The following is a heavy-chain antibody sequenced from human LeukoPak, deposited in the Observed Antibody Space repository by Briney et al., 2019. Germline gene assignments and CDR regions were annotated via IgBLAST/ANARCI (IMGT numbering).Heavy chain of an antibody. V-gene: IGHV1-18*01. CDR3: ARDLGVVGATLDY. Sequence: ASVKVSCKASGYTFTSYGISWVRQAPGQGLEWMGWISAYNGNTNYAQKLQGRVTMTTDTSTSRAYMELRSLGSDDTAVYYCARDLGVVGATLDYWGQGTLVTVSS. J-gene: IGHJ4*02. CDR1: GYTFTSYG. D-gene: IGHD1-26*01. CDR2: ISAYNGNT.